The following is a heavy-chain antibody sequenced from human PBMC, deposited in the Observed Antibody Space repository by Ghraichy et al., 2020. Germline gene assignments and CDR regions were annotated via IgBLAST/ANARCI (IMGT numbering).Heavy chain of an antibody. CDR1: GGSISSYY. CDR3: ARQRYSSGWYVWFDP. J-gene: IGHJ5*02. D-gene: IGHD6-19*01. Sequence: SETLSLTCTVSGGSISSYYWSWIRQPPGKGLEWIGYIYYSGSTNYNPSLKSRVTISVDTSKNQFSLKLSSVTAADTAVYYCARQRYSSGWYVWFDPWGQGTLVTVSS. V-gene: IGHV4-59*01. CDR2: IYYSGST.